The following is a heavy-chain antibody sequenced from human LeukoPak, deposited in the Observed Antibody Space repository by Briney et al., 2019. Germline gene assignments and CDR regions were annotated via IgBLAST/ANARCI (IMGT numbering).Heavy chain of an antibody. CDR1: GGTFSSYA. Sequence: SVKVSCRASGGTFSSYAISWVRQAPGQGLEWMGGIIPIFGTANYAQKFQGRVTITADESTSTAFMELSSLRSEDTAVYYCAREGVITGAFDIWGQGTMVTVSS. CDR2: IIPIFGTA. CDR3: AREGVITGAFDI. D-gene: IGHD3-22*01. V-gene: IGHV1-69*01. J-gene: IGHJ3*02.